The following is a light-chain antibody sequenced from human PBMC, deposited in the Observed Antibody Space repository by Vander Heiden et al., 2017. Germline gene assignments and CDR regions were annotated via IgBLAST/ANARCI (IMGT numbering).Light chain of an antibody. J-gene: IGKJ4*01. V-gene: IGKV3-11*01. CDR1: QSVSSY. CDR3: QQRSNWPLT. CDR2: DAS. Sequence: EIVLTQSLATLSLSPGERATLSCRASQSVSSYLAWYQHKPGQAPRLLIYDASKRATGIPARFSGSGSGTDFTLTISSLEPEDFVVYYCQQRSNWPLTFGGGTKVEIK.